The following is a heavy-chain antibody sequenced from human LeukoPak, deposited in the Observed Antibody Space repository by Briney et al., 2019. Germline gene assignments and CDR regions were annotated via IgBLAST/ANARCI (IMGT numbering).Heavy chain of an antibody. D-gene: IGHD4-17*01. V-gene: IGHV1-46*01. CDR1: GYTFTGYY. J-gene: IGHJ6*03. CDR3: ATHGTVTGVDYYYYYYMDV. Sequence: ASVKVSCKASGYTFTGYYMHWVRQAPGQGLEWMGIINPSGGSTSYAQKFQGRVTMTRDTSTSTVYMELSSLRSEDTAVYYCATHGTVTGVDYYYYYYMDVWGKGTTVTVSS. CDR2: INPSGGST.